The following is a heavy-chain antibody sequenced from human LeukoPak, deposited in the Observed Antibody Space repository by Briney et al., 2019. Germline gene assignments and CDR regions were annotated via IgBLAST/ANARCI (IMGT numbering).Heavy chain of an antibody. CDR3: ARSSSVVVISTDFDY. CDR1: GYSFTSYW. D-gene: IGHD3-22*01. V-gene: IGHV5-51*01. J-gene: IGHJ4*02. Sequence: GESLKISCKGSGYSFTSYWIGWVRQMPGKGLEWMGIIYPGDSDTRYSPSFQSQVTISADKSISTAYLQWSSLKASDTAMYYCARSSSVVVISTDFDYWGQGTLVTVSS. CDR2: IYPGDSDT.